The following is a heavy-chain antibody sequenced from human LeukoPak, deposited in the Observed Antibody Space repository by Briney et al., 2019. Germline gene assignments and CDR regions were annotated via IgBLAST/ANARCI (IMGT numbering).Heavy chain of an antibody. J-gene: IGHJ4*02. D-gene: IGHD3-10*01. Sequence: GGSLRLSCAASGFTFRTYWMHRVRQTPGQGLVWVSRINSDGSTTNYADSVKGRFTVSRDNAQNTLYLQMSSLRAEDTAVYYCARAGNYYFEYWGQGALVTVSS. CDR2: INSDGSTT. V-gene: IGHV3-74*01. CDR3: ARAGNYYFEY. CDR1: GFTFRTYW.